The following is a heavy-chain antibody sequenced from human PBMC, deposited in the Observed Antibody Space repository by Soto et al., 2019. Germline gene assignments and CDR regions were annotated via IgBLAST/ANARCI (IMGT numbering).Heavy chain of an antibody. D-gene: IGHD4-17*01. CDR1: GFTFSSYA. V-gene: IGHV3-30-3*01. Sequence: GRSLRLSCAASGFTFSSYAMHWVRQAPGKGLEWVAVISYDGSNKYYADSVKGRFTISRDNSKNTLYLQMNSLRAEDTAVYYCASGRGADFDYWGQGTLVTVSS. CDR2: ISYDGSNK. CDR3: ASGRGADFDY. J-gene: IGHJ4*02.